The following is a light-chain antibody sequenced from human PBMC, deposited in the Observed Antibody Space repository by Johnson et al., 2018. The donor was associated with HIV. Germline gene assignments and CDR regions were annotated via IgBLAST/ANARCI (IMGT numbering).Light chain of an antibody. CDR3: GSWDSSLSALYV. Sequence: QSMLTQPPSVSAAPGQKVTISCSGSSSNIGNNYVSWYQQFPGTAPKLLIYETNKRPSGIPDRFSGSKSGTSATLGITGLQTGDEADYYCGSWDSSLSALYVFGTGTKVAVL. J-gene: IGLJ1*01. CDR2: ETN. V-gene: IGLV1-51*02. CDR1: SSNIGNNY.